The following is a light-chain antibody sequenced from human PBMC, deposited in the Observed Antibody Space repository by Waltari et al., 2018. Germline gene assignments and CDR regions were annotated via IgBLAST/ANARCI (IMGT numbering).Light chain of an antibody. CDR3: QHANSFPLT. CDR2: AAT. J-gene: IGKJ4*01. CDR1: QGTSTW. Sequence: DIQLTQSPSSVSASVGDRVTITCRASQGTSTWLAWYQQKPGKAPKLPIYAATSLQRGVPSRFSGSGSGTDFTLTISSLQPEDFATYYCQHANSFPLTFGGGTKVEIE. V-gene: IGKV1-12*01.